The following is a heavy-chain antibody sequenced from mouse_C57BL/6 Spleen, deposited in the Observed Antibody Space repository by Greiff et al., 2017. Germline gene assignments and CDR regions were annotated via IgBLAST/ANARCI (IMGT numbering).Heavy chain of an antibody. CDR2: IDPETGGT. D-gene: IGHD1-1*01. CDR1: GYTFTDYE. J-gene: IGHJ2*01. V-gene: IGHV1-15*01. Sequence: VQLQQSGAELVRPGASVTLSCKASGYTFTDYEMHWVKQTPVHGLEWIGAIDPETGGTAYNQKFKGKAILTADKSSSTAYMELRSLTSEDSAVYYCTRRDYYGSGDDFDYWGQGTALTVSS. CDR3: TRRDYYGSGDDFDY.